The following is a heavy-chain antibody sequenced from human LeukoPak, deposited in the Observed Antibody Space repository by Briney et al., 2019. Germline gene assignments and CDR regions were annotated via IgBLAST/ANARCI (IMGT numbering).Heavy chain of an antibody. CDR1: GGSISSYY. V-gene: IGHV4-59*08. J-gene: IGHJ3*02. Sequence: PSETLSLTCTVSGGSISSYYWSWIRQPPGKGLEWIGYIYYSGSTNYNPSLKSRVTISVDTSKNQFSLKLRSATAADTAVYYCAIPRDSSDAFDIWGQGTLVTVSS. CDR3: AIPRDSSDAFDI. CDR2: IYYSGST. D-gene: IGHD3-22*01.